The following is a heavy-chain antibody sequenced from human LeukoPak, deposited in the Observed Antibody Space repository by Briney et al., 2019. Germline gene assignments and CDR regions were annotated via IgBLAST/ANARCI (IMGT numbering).Heavy chain of an antibody. D-gene: IGHD3-10*01. Sequence: GASVKVSCKASGYTFTSYAMHWVRQAPGQRLEWMGWINAGNGNTKYSQEFQGRVTMTTDTSTSTAYMELRSLRSDDTAVYYCARDYYGSGSWFIYFDYWGQGTLVTVSS. V-gene: IGHV1-3*01. J-gene: IGHJ4*02. CDR3: ARDYYGSGSWFIYFDY. CDR2: INAGNGNT. CDR1: GYTFTSYA.